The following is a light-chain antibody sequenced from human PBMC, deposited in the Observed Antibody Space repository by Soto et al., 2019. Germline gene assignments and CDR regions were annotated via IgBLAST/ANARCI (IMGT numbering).Light chain of an antibody. CDR3: SSYTSSSTVV. CDR1: SSDVGGYNY. CDR2: EVS. J-gene: IGLJ3*02. Sequence: QSALTQPASVSGSPGQSITISCTGSSSDVGGYNYVSWYQHHPGKAPKLMIYEVSNRPSGVSNRFSGSKSDNTASLTISGLQSEDEADYYCSSYTSSSTVVFGGGTKVTVL. V-gene: IGLV2-14*01.